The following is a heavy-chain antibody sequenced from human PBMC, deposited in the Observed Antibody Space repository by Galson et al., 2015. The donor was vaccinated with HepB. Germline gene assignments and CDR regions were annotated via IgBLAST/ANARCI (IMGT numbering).Heavy chain of an antibody. Sequence: SLRLSCAASGFTFGTYSMNWVRQAPGKGLEWVSSIDSDGGGKYYADLVKGRFTISRDNAKNSLYLQMSSLRAEDTAVYYCARDLGVATQFLTLDYWGQGTLVTVSS. CDR1: GFTFGTYS. CDR3: ARDLGVATQFLTLDY. V-gene: IGHV3-21*01. J-gene: IGHJ4*02. D-gene: IGHD5-12*01. CDR2: IDSDGGGK.